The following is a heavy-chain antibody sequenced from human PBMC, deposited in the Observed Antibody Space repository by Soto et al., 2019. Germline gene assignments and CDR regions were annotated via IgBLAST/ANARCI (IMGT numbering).Heavy chain of an antibody. CDR2: IIPIFGTA. D-gene: IGHD3-3*01. CDR1: GGTFSSYA. V-gene: IGHV1-69*06. CDR3: ATPSAGGFWSGYSYCYYGMDV. J-gene: IGHJ6*02. Sequence: GASVKVSCKASGGTFSSYAISWVRQAPGQGLEWMGGIIPIFGTANYAQKFQGRVTITADKSTSTAYMELSSLRSEDTAVYYCATPSAGGFWSGYSYCYYGMDVWGQGNTVTVSS.